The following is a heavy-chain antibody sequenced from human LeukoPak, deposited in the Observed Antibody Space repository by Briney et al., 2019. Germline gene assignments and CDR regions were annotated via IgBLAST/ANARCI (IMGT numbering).Heavy chain of an antibody. J-gene: IGHJ5*02. Sequence: SATLSLTCTVSGGSISSSSYYWGWIRQPPGKGLEWIGSIYYSGSTYYNPSLKSRVTISVDTSKNQFSLKLSSVTAADTAVYYCARRNGSGWYGWFDPWGQGTLVTVSS. CDR2: IYYSGST. V-gene: IGHV4-39*01. D-gene: IGHD6-19*01. CDR3: ARRNGSGWYGWFDP. CDR1: GGSISSSSYY.